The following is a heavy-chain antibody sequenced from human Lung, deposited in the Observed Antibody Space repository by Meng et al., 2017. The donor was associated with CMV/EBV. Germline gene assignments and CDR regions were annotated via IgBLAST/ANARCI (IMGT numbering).Heavy chain of an antibody. V-gene: IGHV3-33*01. Sequence: GESXKISCAASGFAFKDYGVHWVRQAPGKGPEWVAVIRSNGINKYYKDSVKGRFTIARDNSKYTLFLQMNSLTAEDTAVYYCTASIIAAGTVDLWGQGTLVTVSS. D-gene: IGHD6-6*01. CDR3: TASIIAAGTVDL. CDR1: GFAFKDYG. J-gene: IGHJ4*02. CDR2: IRSNGINK.